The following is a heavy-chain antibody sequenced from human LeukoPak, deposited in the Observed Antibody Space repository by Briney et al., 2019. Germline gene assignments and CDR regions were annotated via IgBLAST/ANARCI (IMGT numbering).Heavy chain of an antibody. Sequence: GGSLRLSCAASGFTFSSYAMSWARQAPGKGLEWVSYISSSGSTIYYADSVKGRFTISRDNAKNSLYLQMNSLRAEDTAVYYCASRYGSGSYYPFDYWGQGTLVTVSS. CDR2: ISSSGSTI. D-gene: IGHD3-10*01. V-gene: IGHV3-48*04. J-gene: IGHJ4*02. CDR1: GFTFSSYA. CDR3: ASRYGSGSYYPFDY.